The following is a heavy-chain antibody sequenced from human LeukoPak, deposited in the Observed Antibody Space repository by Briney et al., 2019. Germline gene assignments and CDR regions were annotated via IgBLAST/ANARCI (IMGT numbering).Heavy chain of an antibody. V-gene: IGHV3-23*01. J-gene: IGHJ4*02. Sequence: PRGSLRLSCAASGFTFSGYAMSWVRQAPGQGLEWVSAISGSVGRTYYADSVKGRFTISRDNSRNTLYLQMNSQRAEDTAVYYCAKDLGKQQLYDYWGQGTLVTVSS. CDR1: GFTFSGYA. D-gene: IGHD6-13*01. CDR2: ISGSVGRT. CDR3: AKDLGKQQLYDY.